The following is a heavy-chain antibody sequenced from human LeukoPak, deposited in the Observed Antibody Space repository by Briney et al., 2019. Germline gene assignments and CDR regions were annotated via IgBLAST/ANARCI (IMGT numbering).Heavy chain of an antibody. D-gene: IGHD1-26*01. CDR1: GFTFDDYA. CDR3: ARALVTRLGAFDI. CDR2: TKSDGSGT. V-gene: IGHV3-74*01. Sequence: GGSLRLSCAASGFTFDDYAMHWVRQAPGKGLEWVSRTKSDGSGTNYADSVKGRFTISRDNAQNTLYLQMNNLGVDDTAVYYCARALVTRLGAFDIWGQGTMVIVFS. J-gene: IGHJ3*02.